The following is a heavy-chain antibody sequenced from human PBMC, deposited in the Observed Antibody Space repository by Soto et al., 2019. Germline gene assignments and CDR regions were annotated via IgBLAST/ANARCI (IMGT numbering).Heavy chain of an antibody. CDR3: AKETYSGSSAHFDY. J-gene: IGHJ4*02. CDR1: GFTFSSYG. CDR2: ISYDGSNK. D-gene: IGHD1-26*01. V-gene: IGHV3-30*18. Sequence: QVQLVESGGGVVQPGRSLRLSCAASGFTFSSYGMHWVRQAPGKGLEWVAVISYDGSNKYYADSVKGRFTISRDNSKNTLYLQMNSRRAEDTAVYYCAKETYSGSSAHFDYWGQGTLVTVSS.